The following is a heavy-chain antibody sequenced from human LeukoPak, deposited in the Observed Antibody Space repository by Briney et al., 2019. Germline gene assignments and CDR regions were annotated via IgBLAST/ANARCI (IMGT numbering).Heavy chain of an antibody. Sequence: KASETLSLTCTVSGGSISSSSYYWGWIRQPPGKGLEWSGSIYYSGSTYYNPSLKSRVTISVDTSKNQFSLKLSSVTAADTAVYYCARDSSIAARGWFDPWGQGTLVTVSS. CDR1: GGSISSSSYY. CDR2: IYYSGST. V-gene: IGHV4-39*02. D-gene: IGHD6-6*01. CDR3: ARDSSIAARGWFDP. J-gene: IGHJ5*02.